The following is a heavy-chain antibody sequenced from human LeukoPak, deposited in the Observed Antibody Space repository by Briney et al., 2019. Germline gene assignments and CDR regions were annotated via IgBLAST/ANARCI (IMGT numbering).Heavy chain of an antibody. CDR3: AKGYHVGSEGAIDY. CDR1: GFTFDDYA. CDR2: ISWNSGSI. V-gene: IGHV3-9*01. Sequence: PGGSLRLSCAASGFTFDDYAMHWVRQAPGKGLEWVSGISWNSGSIGYADSVKGRFTIPRDNAKNSLYLQMNSLRAEDTALYYCAKGYHVGSEGAIDYWGQGTLVTVSS. D-gene: IGHD1-26*01. J-gene: IGHJ4*02.